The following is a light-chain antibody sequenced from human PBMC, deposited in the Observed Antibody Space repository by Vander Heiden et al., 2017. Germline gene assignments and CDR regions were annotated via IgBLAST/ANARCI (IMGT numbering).Light chain of an antibody. J-gene: IGKJ4*01. V-gene: IGKV1-39*01. Sequence: DIQMTQSPSSLSASVGDGVTITCRASQTISNYLNWYQQKPGKAPKLLIYAASSLQSGVPSRFSGSGSGTDFILTISSLQPEDFATYYCQQSYSTPLTFGGGTKVEIK. CDR2: AAS. CDR1: QTISNY. CDR3: QQSYSTPLT.